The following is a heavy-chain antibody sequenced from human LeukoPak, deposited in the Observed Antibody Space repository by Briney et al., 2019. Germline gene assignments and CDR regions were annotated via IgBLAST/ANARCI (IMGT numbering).Heavy chain of an antibody. D-gene: IGHD2-2*01. CDR3: ARGPRYCSSTSCPTATWFDP. J-gene: IGHJ5*02. CDR2: IIPIFGTA. V-gene: IGHV1-69*13. CDR1: GGTFSSYA. Sequence: ASVKVSCKASGGTFSSYAISWVRQAPGQGLEWMGGIIPIFGTANYAQKFQGRVTITADESTSTAYMELSSLRSEDTAVYYCARGPRYCSSTSCPTATWFDPWGQGTLVTVSS.